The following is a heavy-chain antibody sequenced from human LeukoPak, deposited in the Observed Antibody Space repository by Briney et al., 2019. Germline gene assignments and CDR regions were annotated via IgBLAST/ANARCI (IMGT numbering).Heavy chain of an antibody. J-gene: IGHJ4*02. Sequence: PGWSLRLSCATSGFTFTSYAMNWVRQAPGKGLEWVSAISASGGTTYYADSVKGRFTISRDNSNNTLYLQMNSLRAEDTAVYCCARSSGWQPDFDYWGQGTLVTVSS. D-gene: IGHD6-19*01. CDR2: ISASGGTT. CDR1: GFTFTSYA. CDR3: ARSSGWQPDFDY. V-gene: IGHV3-23*01.